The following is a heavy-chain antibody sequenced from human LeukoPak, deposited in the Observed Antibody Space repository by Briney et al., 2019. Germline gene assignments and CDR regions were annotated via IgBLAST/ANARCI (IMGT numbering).Heavy chain of an antibody. CDR1: EYSFATYW. CDR2: IYPSDSDT. D-gene: IGHD1-26*01. Sequence: GESLKISCQGSEYSFATYWIAWLRQMPGKGLEWMGIIYPSDSDTRYSPSFQGQVTISADKSIKTAYLQFSSLKASDTAMYYCARPLQGIVGATGFDYWGQGTLVTVSS. CDR3: ARPLQGIVGATGFDY. V-gene: IGHV5-51*01. J-gene: IGHJ4*02.